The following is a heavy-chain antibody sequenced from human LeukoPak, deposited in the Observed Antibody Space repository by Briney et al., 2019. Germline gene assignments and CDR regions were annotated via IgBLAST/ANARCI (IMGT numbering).Heavy chain of an antibody. D-gene: IGHD3-22*01. CDR2: INPNSGGT. V-gene: IGHV1-2*02. CDR1: GYTFTGYY. CDR3: ARGVSSGYYYVWFDY. J-gene: IGHJ4*02. Sequence: ASVKVSCKASGYTFTGYYMHWVRQAPGQGLEWMGWINPNSGGTNYAQKFQGRVTMTRDTSISTAYMELSRLRSDDTAVYYCARGVSSGYYYVWFDYWGQGTLVTVSS.